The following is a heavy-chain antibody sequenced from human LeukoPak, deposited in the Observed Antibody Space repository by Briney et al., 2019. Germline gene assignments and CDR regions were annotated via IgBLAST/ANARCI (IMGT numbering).Heavy chain of an antibody. V-gene: IGHV4-39*01. D-gene: IGHD2-15*01. CDR1: VGSISSSSYY. J-gene: IGHJ4*02. CDR3: ARSLSLDY. Sequence: SETLSLTCTVSVGSISSSSYYCGWIRQPPGKGLEWIGSIYYSGSTYYNPSLKSRVTISVDTSKNQFSLKLSSVTAADTAVYYCARSLSLDYWGQGTLVTVSS. CDR2: IYYSGST.